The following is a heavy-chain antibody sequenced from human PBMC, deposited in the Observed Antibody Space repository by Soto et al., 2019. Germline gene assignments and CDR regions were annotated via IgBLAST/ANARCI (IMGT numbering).Heavy chain of an antibody. D-gene: IGHD2-15*01. CDR2: VFNNGAT. V-gene: IGHV4-61*01. CDR3: ARRWVVVPMIDY. J-gene: IGHJ4*02. Sequence: ETLSLTCTVSGGSVSSGNHYWSWIRQPPGKGLEWVGCVFNNGATTYNPSLKSRVTMSVDTSKNQFSLNLTSVTAADAAVYYCARRWVVVPMIDYWGQGTLVTVSS. CDR1: GGSVSSGNHY.